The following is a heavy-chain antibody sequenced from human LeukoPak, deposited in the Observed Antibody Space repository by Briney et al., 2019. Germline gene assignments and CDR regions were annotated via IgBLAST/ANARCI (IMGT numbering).Heavy chain of an antibody. Sequence: ASVKVSCKASGGTFSSYAISWVRQAPGQGLEWMGWISAYNGNTNYAQKLQGRVTMTTDTSTSTAYMELRSLRSDDTAVYYCARVFLSGSSGYYYWGQGTLVTVSS. D-gene: IGHD3-22*01. V-gene: IGHV1-18*01. CDR2: ISAYNGNT. CDR1: GGTFSSYA. J-gene: IGHJ4*02. CDR3: ARVFLSGSSGYYY.